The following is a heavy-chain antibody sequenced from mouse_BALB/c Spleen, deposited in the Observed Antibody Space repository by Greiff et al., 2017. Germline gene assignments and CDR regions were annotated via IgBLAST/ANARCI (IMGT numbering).Heavy chain of an antibody. D-gene: IGHD1-1*01. V-gene: IGHV2-4-1*01. CDR3: ARNPPYYYGSSPYAMDY. CDR1: GFSLTSYG. Sequence: VQLKESGPGLVQPSQSLSITCTVSGFSLTSYGVHWVRQSPGKGLEWLGVIWSGGSTDYNAAFISRLSISKDNSKSQVFFKMNSLQADDTAIYYCARNPPYYYGSSPYAMDYWGQGTSVTVSS. CDR2: IWSGGST. J-gene: IGHJ4*01.